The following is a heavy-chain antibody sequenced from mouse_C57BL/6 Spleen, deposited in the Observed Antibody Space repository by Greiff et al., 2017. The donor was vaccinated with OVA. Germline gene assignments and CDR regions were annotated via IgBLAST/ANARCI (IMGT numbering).Heavy chain of an antibody. V-gene: IGHV1-81*01. Sequence: VKLVESGAELARPGASVKLSCKASGYTFTSYGISWVKQRTGQGLEWIGEIYPRSGNTYYNEKFKGKTTLTADKSSSTAYMELRSLTSEDSAVYFCARGRDYYGSSYGYFDYWGQGTTLTVSS. CDR3: ARGRDYYGSSYGYFDY. D-gene: IGHD1-1*01. CDR2: IYPRSGNT. CDR1: GYTFTSYG. J-gene: IGHJ2*01.